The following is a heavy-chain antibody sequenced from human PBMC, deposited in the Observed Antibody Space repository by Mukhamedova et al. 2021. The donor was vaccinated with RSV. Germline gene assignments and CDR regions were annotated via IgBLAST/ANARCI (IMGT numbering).Heavy chain of an antibody. CDR3: ARQNCSTTNCPGRFDY. V-gene: IGHV5-51*01. Sequence: EYMGIIYPGDSDTRYSPSFQGQVTISADKSISAAYLQWNALEASDTAMYYCARQNCSTTNCPGRFDYWGQGTLLTVSS. D-gene: IGHD2-2*01. CDR2: IYPGDSDT. J-gene: IGHJ4*02.